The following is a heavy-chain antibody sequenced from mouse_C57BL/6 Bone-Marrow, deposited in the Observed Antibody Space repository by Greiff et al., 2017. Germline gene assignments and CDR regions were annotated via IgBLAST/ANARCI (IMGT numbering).Heavy chain of an antibody. J-gene: IGHJ3*01. Sequence: QVQLKQSGPELVRPGASVKISCKAPGYTFTSHWMQWVRQRPGQGLEWIGEIFPGSGSTYYNEKFKGKATLTVDPSSSTAYMQLSSLTSEDSAVYFCARDDYSNYGCWFAYWGQGTLVTVSA. CDR1: GYTFTSHW. D-gene: IGHD2-5*01. CDR3: ARDDYSNYGCWFAY. CDR2: IFPGSGST. V-gene: IGHV1-56*01.